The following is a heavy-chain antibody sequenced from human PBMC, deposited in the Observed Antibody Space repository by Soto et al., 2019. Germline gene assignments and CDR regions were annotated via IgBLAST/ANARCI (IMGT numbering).Heavy chain of an antibody. D-gene: IGHD1-26*01. CDR1: GYTFTSYY. CDR3: AREYWELLDAFDI. CDR2: INPSGGST. J-gene: IGHJ3*02. Sequence: QVQLVQSGAEVKKPGASVKVSCKASGYTFTSYYMHWVRQAPGQGREWMGIINPSGGSTSYAQKFQGRVTMTRDTSTSTVYMEMSSLRSEDTAVYYCAREYWELLDAFDIWGQGTMVTVSS. V-gene: IGHV1-46*01.